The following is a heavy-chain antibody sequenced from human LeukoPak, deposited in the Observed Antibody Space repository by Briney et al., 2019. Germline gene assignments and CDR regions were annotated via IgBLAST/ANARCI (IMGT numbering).Heavy chain of an antibody. V-gene: IGHV3-23*01. CDR2: ISDTGGST. D-gene: IGHD3-22*01. Sequence: GGSPRLSCAASGFTFSSYVMNWVRQAPGKGLERVSAISDTGGSTYYADSVRGRFTISRDNSKNTLYLQMNSLRAEDTAIYYCAKRGDSRSFDYWGQGTLVTVSS. CDR1: GFTFSSYV. J-gene: IGHJ4*02. CDR3: AKRGDSRSFDY.